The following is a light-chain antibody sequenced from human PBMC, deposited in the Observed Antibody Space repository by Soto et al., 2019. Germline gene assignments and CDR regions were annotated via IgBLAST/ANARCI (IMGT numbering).Light chain of an antibody. CDR1: QSVSIK. J-gene: IGKJ1*01. V-gene: IGKV3-15*01. Sequence: MPQSPVTLSESPGERATLSCRASQSVSIKLAWYQQKPGQAPRLLIYGASTRATGIPARFSGRGSGTEFILTISSLQSEDFATYYCQQYNSYWTFGQGTKVDIK. CDR3: QQYNSYWT. CDR2: GAS.